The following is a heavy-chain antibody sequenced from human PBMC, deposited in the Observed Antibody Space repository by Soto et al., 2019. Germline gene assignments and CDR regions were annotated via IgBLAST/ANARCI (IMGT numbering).Heavy chain of an antibody. D-gene: IGHD2-2*02. Sequence: SETLSLTCTVSGDSIKRSGSYWGWVRQPPGKGLEWIGSIHYGGRIDYNPALKSRLTIAAVTSSSRFSLRLTSVTAADTAVYFCASYTSGTMFDPWGRGILVTVSS. J-gene: IGHJ5*02. CDR3: ASYTSGTMFDP. V-gene: IGHV4-39*01. CDR1: GDSIKRSGSY. CDR2: IHYGGRI.